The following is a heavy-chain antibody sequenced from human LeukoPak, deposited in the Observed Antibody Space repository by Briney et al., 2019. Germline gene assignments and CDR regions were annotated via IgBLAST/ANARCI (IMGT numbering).Heavy chain of an antibody. CDR2: IYYTGTT. CDR1: GGSISSYY. Sequence: PSETLSLTCTVSGGSISSYYWSWIRQPPGKGLEWIGYIYYTGTTNYNPSLKSRVTISVDTSKNHFSLKLESVTAADTAVYYCARSPHGDYGLDYWGQGTLVTVSS. J-gene: IGHJ4*02. CDR3: ARSPHGDYGLDY. D-gene: IGHD4-17*01. V-gene: IGHV4-59*01.